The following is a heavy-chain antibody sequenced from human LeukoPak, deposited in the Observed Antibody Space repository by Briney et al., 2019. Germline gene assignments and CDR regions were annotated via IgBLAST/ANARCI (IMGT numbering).Heavy chain of an antibody. V-gene: IGHV4-59*01. J-gene: IGHJ5*02. CDR3: ARVPHFGDYGWFDP. D-gene: IGHD4-17*01. CDR2: IYFSGST. Sequence: SETLSLTCTVSGGSISTYYWTWIRQPPGKGLEWIGYIYFSGSTIYNPSLKSRVTISVDTSKNQLSLNLSSVTAADTAVYYCARVPHFGDYGWFDPWGQGTLVTVSS. CDR1: GGSISTYY.